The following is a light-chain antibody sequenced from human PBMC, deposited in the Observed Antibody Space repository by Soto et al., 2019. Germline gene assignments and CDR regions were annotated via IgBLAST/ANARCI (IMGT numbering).Light chain of an antibody. CDR1: QGISNW. CDR2: DAS. CDR3: QQYNSY. Sequence: DIQMTQSPSTLSASVGARVTITYRARQGISNWLAWYQQTPGKAPKRLSYDASSLESRVPSRFSGSGAGTELTLTISSLQPDDLATYYCQQYNSYFGGGTKVEGK. J-gene: IGKJ4*01. V-gene: IGKV1-5*01.